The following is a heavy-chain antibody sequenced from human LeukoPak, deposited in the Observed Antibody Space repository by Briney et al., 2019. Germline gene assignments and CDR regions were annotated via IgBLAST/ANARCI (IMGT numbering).Heavy chain of an antibody. CDR1: GGSISSSSYG. Sequence: PSETLSLTCTVSGGSISSSSYGWGWIRQPPGKGLEWIGSIYYSGSTYYNPSLKSRVTISVDTSKNQFSLKLSSVTAADTAVYYCARVTTVTFSFYYYYYMDVWGKGTTVTVSS. D-gene: IGHD4-17*01. V-gene: IGHV4-39*01. CDR3: ARVTTVTFSFYYYYYMDV. J-gene: IGHJ6*03. CDR2: IYYSGST.